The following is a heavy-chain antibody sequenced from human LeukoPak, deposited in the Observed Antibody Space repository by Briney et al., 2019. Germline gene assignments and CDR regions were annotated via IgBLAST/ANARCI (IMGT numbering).Heavy chain of an antibody. CDR1: GYTFTNYG. V-gene: IGHV1-18*01. D-gene: IGHD3-3*01. J-gene: IGHJ3*02. Sequence: EASVKVSCKASGYTFTNYGITWVRQAPGQGLEWMGWISAHDGTRNYALKHEDRVTMTTDTSTSTAYMELRGLRSEDTAVYYCAFWRGRVARGGFDIWGQGTMVTVSS. CDR2: ISAHDGTR. CDR3: AFWRGRVARGGFDI.